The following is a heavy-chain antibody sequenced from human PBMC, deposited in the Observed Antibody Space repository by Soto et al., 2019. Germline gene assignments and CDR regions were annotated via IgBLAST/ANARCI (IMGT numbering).Heavy chain of an antibody. CDR3: AKTDMVRGVIINHWFDP. V-gene: IGHV3-23*01. CDR2: ISGSGGST. CDR1: GFTFSSYA. J-gene: IGHJ5*02. D-gene: IGHD3-10*01. Sequence: PGGSLRLSCAASGFTFSSYAMSWVRQAPGKGLEWVSAISGSGGSTYYADSVKGRFTISRDNSKNTLYLQMNSRRAEDTAVYYCAKTDMVRGVIINHWFDPWGQGTLVTVSS.